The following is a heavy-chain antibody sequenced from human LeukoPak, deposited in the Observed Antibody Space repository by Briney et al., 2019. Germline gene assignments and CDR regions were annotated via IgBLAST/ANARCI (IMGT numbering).Heavy chain of an antibody. Sequence: SQTLSLTCTVSGGSISSGGYYWSWIRQHPGKGLEWIGYIYYSGSTYYNPSLKSRVTISVDTSKNQFSLKLSSVTAADTAVYYCARAGTTVMYFDYWGQGTLVTVSS. CDR1: GGSISSGGYY. D-gene: IGHD4-17*01. J-gene: IGHJ4*02. V-gene: IGHV4-31*03. CDR3: ARAGTTVMYFDY. CDR2: IYYSGST.